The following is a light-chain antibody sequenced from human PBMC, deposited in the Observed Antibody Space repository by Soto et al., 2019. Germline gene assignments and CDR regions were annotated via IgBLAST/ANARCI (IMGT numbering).Light chain of an antibody. CDR3: QQCYSTPYT. J-gene: IGKJ2*01. V-gene: IGKV1-39*01. Sequence: DIQMTQSPSSLSASVGDKVTITCRASQSISSYLNWDQQKPGRVPKLLSYAASSSQSGVPSRFSGSGSGTDFTLTISSLQLEDFATYYCQQCYSTPYTFGQGTKLEIK. CDR1: QSISSY. CDR2: AAS.